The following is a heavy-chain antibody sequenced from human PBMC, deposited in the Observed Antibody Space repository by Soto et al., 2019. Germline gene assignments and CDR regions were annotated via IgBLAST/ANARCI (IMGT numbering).Heavy chain of an antibody. CDR2: IYYSGST. CDR3: ARGSAWSGTNWFDP. J-gene: IGHJ5*01. CDR1: GGSINSFY. Sequence: SETLSLTCSVSGGSINSFYWSWIRQPPGEGLEWTGYIYYSGSTSYNPSLMSRVTISVDTSKNQFSLKLSSVTAADTAVYYCARGSAWSGTNWFDPWGQGTLVTVSS. D-gene: IGHD6-19*01. V-gene: IGHV4-59*08.